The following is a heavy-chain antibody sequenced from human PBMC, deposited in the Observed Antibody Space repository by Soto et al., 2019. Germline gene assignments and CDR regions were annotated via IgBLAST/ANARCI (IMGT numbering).Heavy chain of an antibody. CDR1: GGSISSSSYY. Sequence: QLQLQESGPGLVKPSETLSLTCTVSGGSISSSSYYWGWIRQPPGKGLEWIGSIYYSGSTYYNPYLKSRVTISVDTSNNQFPLKLSSVTAADTAVYYCARQPVEPSYWYFDLWGRGTLVTVSS. CDR2: IYYSGST. J-gene: IGHJ2*01. D-gene: IGHD1-1*01. V-gene: IGHV4-39*01. CDR3: ARQPVEPSYWYFDL.